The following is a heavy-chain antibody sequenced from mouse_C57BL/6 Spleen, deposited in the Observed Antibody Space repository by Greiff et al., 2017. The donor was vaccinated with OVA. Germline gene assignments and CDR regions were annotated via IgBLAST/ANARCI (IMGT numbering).Heavy chain of an antibody. J-gene: IGHJ3*01. D-gene: IGHD1-1*01. V-gene: IGHV3-6*01. CDR3: AREGDYYGSSYEGFAY. CDR1: GYSITSGYY. CDR2: ISYAGSN. Sequence: EVKLQESGPGLVKPSQSLSLTCSVTGYSITSGYYWNWIRQFPGNKLEWMGYISYAGSNNYNPSLKNRITITRDTSKIQFFLKLNSVTAEDTATYYCAREGDYYGSSYEGFAYWGQGTLVTVSA.